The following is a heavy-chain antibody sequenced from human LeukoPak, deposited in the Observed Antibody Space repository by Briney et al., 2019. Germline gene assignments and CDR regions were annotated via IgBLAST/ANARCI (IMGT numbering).Heavy chain of an antibody. J-gene: IGHJ4*02. D-gene: IGHD4-23*01. CDR2: ISSSSSYI. CDR3: ARESYGGNSFLSYYFDY. Sequence: GGSLRLSCAASGFTFSSYSMNWVRQAPGKGLEWVSSISSSSSYIYYADSVKGRFPISRDNAKNSLYLQMNSLRAEDTAVYYCARESYGGNSFLSYYFDYWGQGTLVTVSS. CDR1: GFTFSSYS. V-gene: IGHV3-21*01.